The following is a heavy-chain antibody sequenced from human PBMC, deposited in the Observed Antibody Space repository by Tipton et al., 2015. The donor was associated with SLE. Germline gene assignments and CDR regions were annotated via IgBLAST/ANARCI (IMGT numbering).Heavy chain of an antibody. D-gene: IGHD4-17*01. CDR3: TRGADYGFPGRWYFDL. J-gene: IGHJ2*01. CDR1: GFTFGDYA. V-gene: IGHV3-49*04. CDR2: IRSKAYGGTT. Sequence: SLRLSCTASGFTFGDYAMSWVRQAPGKGLEWVGFIRSKAYGGTTEYAASVKGRFTISRDDSKSIAYLQMNSLKTEDTAVYYCTRGADYGFPGRWYFDLWGRGTLVTVSS.